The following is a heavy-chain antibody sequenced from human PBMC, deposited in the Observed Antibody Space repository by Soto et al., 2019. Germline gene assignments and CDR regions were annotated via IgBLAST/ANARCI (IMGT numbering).Heavy chain of an antibody. CDR1: GGTFSSYA. V-gene: IGHV1-69*01. CDR3: ASLKYSSRRGWFDP. D-gene: IGHD6-13*01. J-gene: IGHJ5*02. CDR2: IIPIVGTA. Sequence: QVQLVQSGAAVKKPGSSVKVSCKASGGTFSSYAISWVRQAPGQGLEWMGGIIPIVGTANYAQQFQGRVTITADESTSTGYMELSSMRSEDTAVYYGASLKYSSRRGWFDPSVQETLVAVSS.